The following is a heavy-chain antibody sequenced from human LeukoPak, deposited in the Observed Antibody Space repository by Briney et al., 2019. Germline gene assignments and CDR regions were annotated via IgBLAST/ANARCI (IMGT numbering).Heavy chain of an antibody. CDR1: GYSFTSYW. J-gene: IGHJ4*02. Sequence: GESLKISCKGSGYSFTSYWIGWVRQMHGKGLEWMGIIYPGDSDTSYSPSFQGQVTISADKSISTAYLQWSSLKASDTAMYYCARLGGAGDAWYYFDYWGQGTLVTVSS. D-gene: IGHD3-16*01. V-gene: IGHV5-51*01. CDR3: ARLGGAGDAWYYFDY. CDR2: IYPGDSDT.